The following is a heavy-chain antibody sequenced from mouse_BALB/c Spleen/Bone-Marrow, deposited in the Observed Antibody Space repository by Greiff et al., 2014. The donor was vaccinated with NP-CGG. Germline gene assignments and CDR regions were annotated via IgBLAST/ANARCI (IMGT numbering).Heavy chain of an antibody. CDR1: GYTFTDHA. V-gene: IGHV1S53*01. D-gene: IGHD4-1*01. J-gene: IGHJ3*01. Sequence: VQLQQSDAELVKPGASVKISCRASGYTFTDHAIHWVKQKPEQGLEWIGYISPGDGVIKYNEKFKGKAILTADKSSSTAYMQLNSLTSEDSAVYFCKRSLGRFAYWGQGTLVTVSA. CDR2: ISPGDGVI. CDR3: KRSLGRFAY.